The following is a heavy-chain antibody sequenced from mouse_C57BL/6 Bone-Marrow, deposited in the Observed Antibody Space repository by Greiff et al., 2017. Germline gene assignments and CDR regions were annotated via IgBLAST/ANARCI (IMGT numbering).Heavy chain of an antibody. V-gene: IGHV5-4*01. CDR1: GFTFSSYA. J-gene: IGHJ1*03. CDR2: ISDGGSYT. Sequence: EVKLVESGGGLVKPGGSLKLSCAASGFTFSSYAMSWVRQTPEERLEWVATISDGGSYTYYPDNVKGRFTISRDNAKNNLYLQMSHLKSEDTAMYYCARDITTVVYFDVWGTGTTVTVSS. D-gene: IGHD1-1*01. CDR3: ARDITTVVYFDV.